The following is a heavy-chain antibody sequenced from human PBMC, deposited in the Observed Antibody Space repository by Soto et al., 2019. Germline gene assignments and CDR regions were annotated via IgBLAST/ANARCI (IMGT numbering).Heavy chain of an antibody. J-gene: IGHJ3*02. CDR3: ARDTETLGPRANDALDI. V-gene: IGHV1-3*01. CDR2: INAGSGNT. D-gene: IGHD3-3*02. Sequence: QAQLVQSGAEMKKPGASVKVSCKATGYTFSAYTMNWVGQAPGQSLEWMGWINAGSGNTKYSQNFQGRVSITRDTSASTVYMELTGLTSEDTAVYYCARDTETLGPRANDALDIWGQGTMVTVSS. CDR1: GYTFSAYT.